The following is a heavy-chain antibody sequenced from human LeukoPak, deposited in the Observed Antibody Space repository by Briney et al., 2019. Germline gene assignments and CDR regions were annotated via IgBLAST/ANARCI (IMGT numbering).Heavy chain of an antibody. V-gene: IGHV3-9*01. CDR1: GFTFSSYA. J-gene: IGHJ3*02. D-gene: IGHD5-18*01. Sequence: GRSLRLSCAASGFTFSSYAMHWVRQAPGKGLEWVSGISWNSGSIGYADSVKGRFTISRDNAKNSLYLQMNSLRAEDTALYYCAKDKHSYGSADAFDIWGQGTMVTVSS. CDR2: ISWNSGSI. CDR3: AKDKHSYGSADAFDI.